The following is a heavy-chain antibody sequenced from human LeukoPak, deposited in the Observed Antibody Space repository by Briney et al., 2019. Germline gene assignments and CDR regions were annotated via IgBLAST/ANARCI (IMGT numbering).Heavy chain of an antibody. CDR3: VRREYSNKSPFDY. D-gene: IGHD4-11*01. CDR1: GGSISESNYY. V-gene: IGHV4-39*01. Sequence: SETLSLTCSVSGGSISESNYYWGWIRQPPGKGLEWIGSIYFNGNTYHNSSLKSRVTISVDTSKNQFSLKLNSVTAADTAVYYCVRREYSNKSPFDYWGQGTLVTVSS. J-gene: IGHJ4*02. CDR2: IYFNGNT.